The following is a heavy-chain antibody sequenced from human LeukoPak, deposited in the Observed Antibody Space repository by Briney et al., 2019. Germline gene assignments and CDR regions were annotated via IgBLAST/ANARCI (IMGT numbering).Heavy chain of an antibody. D-gene: IGHD3-22*01. CDR3: ARVASITMICDF. Sequence: GGSLRLSCAASGFTFSDYYMSWIRQAPGKGLEWVSYISTSGRYTNYTDSVKGRFTISRDNAKNSLFLRMNSLRAEDTAVYYCARVASITMICDFWGQGTLVTVSS. J-gene: IGHJ4*02. CDR2: ISTSGRYT. V-gene: IGHV3-11*06. CDR1: GFTFSDYY.